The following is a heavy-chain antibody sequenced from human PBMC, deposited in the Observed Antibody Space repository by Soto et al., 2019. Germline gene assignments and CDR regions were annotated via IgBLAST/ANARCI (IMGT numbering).Heavy chain of an antibody. CDR3: TRLMYSGSYPIFDY. CDR2: IGTAGDT. D-gene: IGHD1-26*01. Sequence: EVQLVESGGGLVQPGGSLRLSCAASGFTFSSSYMHWVRQATGKGLEWVSDIGTAGDTYYRDSVKGRFTISRQNDKNSLYLQMNSLRAEDTAVYYCTRLMYSGSYPIFDYWGQGTLVNVSS. J-gene: IGHJ4*02. V-gene: IGHV3-13*01. CDR1: GFTFSSSY.